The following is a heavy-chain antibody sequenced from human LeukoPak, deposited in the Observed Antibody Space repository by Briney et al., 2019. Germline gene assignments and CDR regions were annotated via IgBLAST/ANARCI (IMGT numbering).Heavy chain of an antibody. J-gene: IGHJ3*02. CDR1: GYTFTSYY. CDR3: ARGPFFDAFDI. CDR2: INPSGGST. V-gene: IGHV1-46*01. Sequence: ASVKVSCKASGYTFTSYYMHWVRQAPGQGLEWMGIINPSGGSTSYAQKFQGRVTMTRDTSTRTVYMELSSLRSEDTAGYYCARGPFFDAFDIWGQGTMVTVSS.